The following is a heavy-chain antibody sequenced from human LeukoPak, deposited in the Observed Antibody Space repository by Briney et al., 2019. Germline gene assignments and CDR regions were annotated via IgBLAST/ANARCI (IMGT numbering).Heavy chain of an antibody. J-gene: IGHJ5*02. D-gene: IGHD2-2*01. CDR2: IYTSGNT. V-gene: IGHV4-4*09. Sequence: PSETLSLTCTVSGASISSYYWNWIRQPPGKGLEWIGYIYTSGNTNYNPSLKSRVTISVDTSKNQFSLKLSSVTAADTAVYYCARTLRYCTTTSCRSWFDPWGQGTLVTVS. CDR1: GASISSYY. CDR3: ARTLRYCTTTSCRSWFDP.